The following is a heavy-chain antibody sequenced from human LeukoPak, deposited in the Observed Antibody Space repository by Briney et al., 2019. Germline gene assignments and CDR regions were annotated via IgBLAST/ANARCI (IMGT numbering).Heavy chain of an antibody. CDR3: AKGGGSYGSGSYYYFDY. CDR2: ISSSSSYI. CDR1: GFTFSSYS. Sequence: GGSLRLSCAASGFTFSSYSMNWVRQAPGKGLEWVSSISSSSSYIYYADSVKGRFTISRDNSKNTLYLQMNSLRAEDTAVYYCAKGGGSYGSGSYYYFDYWGQGTLVTVSS. J-gene: IGHJ4*02. V-gene: IGHV3-21*04. D-gene: IGHD3-10*01.